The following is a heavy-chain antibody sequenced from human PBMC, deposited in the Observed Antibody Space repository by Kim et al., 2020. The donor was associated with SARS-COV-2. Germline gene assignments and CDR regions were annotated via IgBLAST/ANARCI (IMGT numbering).Heavy chain of an antibody. Sequence: GGSLRLSCAASGFTFSSHWMHWVRQAPGMGLVWVSGINSDGSRTSYADSVKGRFTISRDNAKNTLYLQMNSLRDEDTALFYCVRSSGYPDYWGQGTLATV. CDR3: VRSSGYPDY. J-gene: IGHJ4*02. CDR2: INSDGSRT. D-gene: IGHD5-12*01. CDR1: GFTFSSHW. V-gene: IGHV3-74*01.